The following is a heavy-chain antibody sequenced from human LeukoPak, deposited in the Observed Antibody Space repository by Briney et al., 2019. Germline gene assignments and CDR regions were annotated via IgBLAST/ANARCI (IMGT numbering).Heavy chain of an antibody. D-gene: IGHD3-10*01. Sequence: ASVKVSCKASGGTFSSYAISWVRQAPGQGLEWMGGIIPIFGTANYAQKFQGRVTITADESTSTAYMELSSLRSEDTAVYYCARGPTPYYGSGSQLDYWGQGTLVTVPS. CDR3: ARGPTPYYGSGSQLDY. CDR2: IIPIFGTA. J-gene: IGHJ4*02. V-gene: IGHV1-69*13. CDR1: GGTFSSYA.